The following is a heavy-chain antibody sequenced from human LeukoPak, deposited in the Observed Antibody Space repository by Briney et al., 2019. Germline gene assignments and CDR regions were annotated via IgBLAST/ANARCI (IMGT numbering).Heavy chain of an antibody. V-gene: IGHV3-33*01. Sequence: GRSLRLSCAASGFTYSSYGMHWVRQAPGKGQEWVAVIWYDGSNKYYADSVKGRFTISRDNSKNTLYLQMNSLRAEDTAVYYCARGYGSGNDFDYWGQGTLVTVSS. CDR2: IWYDGSNK. D-gene: IGHD3-10*01. CDR3: ARGYGSGNDFDY. CDR1: GFTYSSYG. J-gene: IGHJ4*02.